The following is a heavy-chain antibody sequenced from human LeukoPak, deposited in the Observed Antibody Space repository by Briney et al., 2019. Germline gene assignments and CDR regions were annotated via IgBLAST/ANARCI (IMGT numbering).Heavy chain of an antibody. D-gene: IGHD3-22*01. Sequence: GGSLRLSCAASGFTFSSYAMSWVRQAPGKGLEWVSAISGSGGSTYYADSVKGRFTISRDNSKNTLYLQMNSLRAEDTAVYYCAKDMDYDSSGLSRYWGQGTLVTVSS. CDR3: AKDMDYDSSGLSRY. CDR1: GFTFSSYA. J-gene: IGHJ4*02. CDR2: ISGSGGST. V-gene: IGHV3-23*01.